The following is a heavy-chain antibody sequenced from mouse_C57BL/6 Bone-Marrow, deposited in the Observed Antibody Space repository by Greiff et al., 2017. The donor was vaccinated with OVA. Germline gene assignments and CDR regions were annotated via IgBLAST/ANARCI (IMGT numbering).Heavy chain of an antibody. V-gene: IGHV6-3*01. D-gene: IGHD4-1*02. J-gene: IGHJ2*01. Sequence: EVKVVESGGGLVQPGGSMKLSCVASGFTFSNYWMNWVRQSPEKGLEWVAQIRLKSDNYATHYAESVKGRFTISRDDSKSSVYLQMNNLRAEDTGIYYCTSTGTGDYWGQGTTLTVSS. CDR3: TSTGTGDY. CDR2: IRLKSDNYAT. CDR1: GFTFSNYW.